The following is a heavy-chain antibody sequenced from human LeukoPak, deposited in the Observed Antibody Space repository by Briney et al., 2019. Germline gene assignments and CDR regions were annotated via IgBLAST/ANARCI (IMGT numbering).Heavy chain of an antibody. V-gene: IGHV3-23*01. CDR1: GFTINSYG. CDR2: IGNNGAPT. CDR3: ATSTVGSSPRSLGY. J-gene: IGHJ4*02. D-gene: IGHD6-13*01. Sequence: PGGSLRLSCEASGFTINSYGMTWVRQAPGKGLEWVSSIGNNGAPTYYADSVKGRFTISRDNSKNTLYLQMNSLRAENTAVYYCATSTVGSSPRSLGYWGQGTLVTVSS.